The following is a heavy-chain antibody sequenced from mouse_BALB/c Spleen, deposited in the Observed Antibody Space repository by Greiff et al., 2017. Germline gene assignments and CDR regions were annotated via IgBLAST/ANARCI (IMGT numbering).Heavy chain of an antibody. V-gene: IGHV2-4-1*01. CDR1: GFSLTSYG. Sequence: VQLQQSGPGLVQPSQSLSITCTVSGFSLTSYGVHWVRQSPGKGLEWLGVIWSGGSTDYNAAFISRLSISKDNSKSQVFFKMNSLQADDTAIYYCARKGKPPYYYGSSYAMDYWGQGTSVTVSS. CDR2: IWSGGST. D-gene: IGHD1-1*01. J-gene: IGHJ4*01. CDR3: ARKGKPPYYYGSSYAMDY.